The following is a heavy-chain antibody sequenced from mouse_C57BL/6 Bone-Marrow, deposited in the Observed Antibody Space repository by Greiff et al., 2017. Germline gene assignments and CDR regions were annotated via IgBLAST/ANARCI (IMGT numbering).Heavy chain of an antibody. Sequence: VQLQQPGAELVKPGASVKLSCKASGYTFTSYWMHWVKQRPGQGLEWIGMIHPNSGSTNYNEKFKSKATLTVDKSPSTAYMQRSSLTSEDSAVYYCARSDWAWFAYWGQGTLVTVSA. V-gene: IGHV1-64*01. CDR2: IHPNSGST. CDR3: ARSDWAWFAY. D-gene: IGHD4-1*01. J-gene: IGHJ3*01. CDR1: GYTFTSYW.